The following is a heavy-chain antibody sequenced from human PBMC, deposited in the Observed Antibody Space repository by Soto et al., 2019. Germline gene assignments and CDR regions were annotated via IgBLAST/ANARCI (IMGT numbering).Heavy chain of an antibody. CDR3: ERGDATKIVVTTYYAMDV. Sequence: QVQLVQSGAEVKKPGSSVKVSCKASGGSLSNYGISWVRQAPGQGLEWMGAMIPVFGTPNYAQKFQDRVTITADESTTTVYMEVRSLTSEDTAVYYCERGDATKIVVTTYYAMDVWGQGTTVTVSS. CDR2: MIPVFGTP. V-gene: IGHV1-69*12. D-gene: IGHD3-22*01. J-gene: IGHJ6*02. CDR1: GGSLSNYG.